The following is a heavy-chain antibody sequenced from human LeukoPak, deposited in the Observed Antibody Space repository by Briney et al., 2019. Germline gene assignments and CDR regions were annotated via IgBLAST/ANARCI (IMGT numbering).Heavy chain of an antibody. Sequence: ASVKVSCKASGYTFTGYYMHWVRQAPGQGLEWMGWINPNSGGTNYAQKFQGRVTMTRDTSISTAYMELSRLRSDDTAVYYCARERTMVRDLPSRLWFDPWGQGTLVTVSS. CDR2: INPNSGGT. D-gene: IGHD3-10*01. J-gene: IGHJ5*02. CDR1: GYTFTGYY. V-gene: IGHV1-2*02. CDR3: ARERTMVRDLPSRLWFDP.